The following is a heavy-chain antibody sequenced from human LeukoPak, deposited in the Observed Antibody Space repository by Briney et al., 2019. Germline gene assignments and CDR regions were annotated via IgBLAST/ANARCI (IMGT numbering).Heavy chain of an antibody. Sequence: ASVKVSCKASGYTFTSYYMHWVRQAPGQGLEWMGIINPSGCSTSYAQKFQGRVTMTRDTSTSPVYMELSSLRSEDAAVYYCERAPVDYDSSVYLSGWGQGTLVTVSS. D-gene: IGHD3-22*01. CDR2: INPSGCST. J-gene: IGHJ4*02. V-gene: IGHV1-46*01. CDR1: GYTFTSYY. CDR3: ERAPVDYDSSVYLSG.